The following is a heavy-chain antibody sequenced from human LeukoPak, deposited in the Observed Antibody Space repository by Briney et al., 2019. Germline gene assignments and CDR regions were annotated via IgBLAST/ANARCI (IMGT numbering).Heavy chain of an antibody. J-gene: IGHJ3*02. CDR1: GFTFDDYA. V-gene: IGHV3-33*08. Sequence: PGGSLRLSCAASGFTFDDYAMHWVRQAPGKGLEWVAVIWFDGSNTDYADSVKGRFTISRDNSKNTLYLQMNSLRVEDTAVYYCATEKKGWFGELDKASDMWGHGTMVTVSS. D-gene: IGHD3-10*01. CDR3: ATEKKGWFGELDKASDM. CDR2: IWFDGSNT.